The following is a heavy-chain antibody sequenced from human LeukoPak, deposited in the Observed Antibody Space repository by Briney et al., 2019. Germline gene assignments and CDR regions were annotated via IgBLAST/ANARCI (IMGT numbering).Heavy chain of an antibody. CDR3: ASRIAAAGMYYYYGMDV. CDR1: GGSISSYY. V-gene: IGHV4-59*01. J-gene: IGHJ6*02. CDR2: IYYSGNT. Sequence: SETLSLTCTVSGGSISSYYWSWIRQPPGKGLEWIGYIYYSGNTNYNPSLKSRVTISVDTSKNQFSLKLSSVTAADTAVYYCASRIAAAGMYYYYGMDVWGQGTTVTVSS. D-gene: IGHD6-13*01.